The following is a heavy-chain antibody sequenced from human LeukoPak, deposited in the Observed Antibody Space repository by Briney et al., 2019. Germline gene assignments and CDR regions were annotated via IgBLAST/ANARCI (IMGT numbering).Heavy chain of an antibody. Sequence: EASVKVSCKASGYTFTSYDINWVRQATGQGLEWMGWMNPNSGNTGYAQKFQGRVTITRNTSISTAYMELSSLRSEDTAVYYCARGRGAVAGTGVDDAFDIWGQGTMVTVSS. CDR3: ARGRGAVAGTGVDDAFDI. CDR1: GYTFTSYD. D-gene: IGHD6-19*01. V-gene: IGHV1-8*03. J-gene: IGHJ3*02. CDR2: MNPNSGNT.